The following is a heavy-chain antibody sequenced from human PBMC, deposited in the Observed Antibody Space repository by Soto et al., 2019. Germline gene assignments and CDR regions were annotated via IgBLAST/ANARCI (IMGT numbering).Heavy chain of an antibody. V-gene: IGHV3-23*01. CDR3: AKDTKVVVPAARFDY. CDR2: ISGSGGST. CDR1: GFTFSIYA. J-gene: IGHJ4*02. D-gene: IGHD2-2*01. Sequence: GGSLRLSCAASGFTFSIYAMSWVRQAPGKGLEWVSGISGSGGSTYYADSVKGRFTISRDNSKNTLSLQMNSLRAEDTAVYYCAKDTKVVVPAARFDYWGQGTQVTVSS.